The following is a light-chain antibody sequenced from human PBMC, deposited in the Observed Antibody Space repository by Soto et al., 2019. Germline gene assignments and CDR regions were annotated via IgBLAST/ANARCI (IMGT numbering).Light chain of an antibody. V-gene: IGKV1-5*01. Sequence: IQMTQSPSTLSASVLGIFTITFRASQSISSWLAWYQQKPGKAPKLLIYDASSLESGVPSRFSGSGSGTEFTLTISSLQPDDFATYYCQQYNSYRTFGQGTKVDIK. CDR3: QQYNSYRT. J-gene: IGKJ1*01. CDR2: DAS. CDR1: QSISSW.